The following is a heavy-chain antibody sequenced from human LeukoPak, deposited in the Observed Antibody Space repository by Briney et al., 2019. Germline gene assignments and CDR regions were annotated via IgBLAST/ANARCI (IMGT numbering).Heavy chain of an antibody. J-gene: IGHJ3*01. D-gene: IGHD2-2*01. CDR1: GGSFSGYY. CDR2: INHSGST. Sequence: SETLSLTCAVYGGSFSGYYWSWIRQPPGKGLEWIGEINHSGSTNYNPSLKSRVTISVDTSKNQFSLKLSSVTAADTAVYYCARDSYRYCSATSCYGPEDALDVWGHGAMVTVSS. CDR3: ARDSYRYCSATSCYGPEDALDV. V-gene: IGHV4-34*01.